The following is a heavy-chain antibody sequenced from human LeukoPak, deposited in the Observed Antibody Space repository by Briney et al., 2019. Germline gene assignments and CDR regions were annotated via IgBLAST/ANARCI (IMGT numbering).Heavy chain of an antibody. J-gene: IGHJ4*02. D-gene: IGHD6-6*01. CDR1: GGSVSSGSYY. V-gene: IGHV4-61*01. CDR2: IYYSGST. Sequence: SETLSLTCTVSGGSVSSGSYYWTWIRQPPGKGLEWIGYIYYSGSTNYNPSLKSRVTISRDTSKNQFSLKVSSVTAADTAVYYCAKEEYSSSSGYWGQGTLVTVSS. CDR3: AKEEYSSSSGY.